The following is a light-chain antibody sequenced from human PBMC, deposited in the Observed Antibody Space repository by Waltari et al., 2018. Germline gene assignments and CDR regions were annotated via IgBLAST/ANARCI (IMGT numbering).Light chain of an antibody. Sequence: NFMLTQPHSVSESPGKTVTISCTRSSGSNASNYVQWYQQRPGSSPTPVIFEDDQRPSGVPDRFSGSIDSSSNSASLTISGLKTEDEADYYCQSYDSSDLWVFGGGTRLTVL. J-gene: IGLJ3*02. V-gene: IGLV6-57*01. CDR1: SGSNASNY. CDR2: EDD. CDR3: QSYDSSDLWV.